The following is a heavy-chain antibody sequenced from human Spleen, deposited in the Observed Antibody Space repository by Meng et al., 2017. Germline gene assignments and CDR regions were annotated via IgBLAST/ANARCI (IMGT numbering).Heavy chain of an antibody. CDR3: TREFSSSQDY. Sequence: VQLQQWGPGLWKPSQTFPPTCAISGDSVSSSSVAWNWIRQSPSRGLEWLGRTYYRSKWYNDYAVSVKSRITINPDTSRNQFSLQLNSVTPEDTAVYYCTREFSSSQDYWGQGTLVTVSS. J-gene: IGHJ4*02. CDR2: TYYRSKWYN. V-gene: IGHV6-1*01. D-gene: IGHD6-13*01. CDR1: GDSVSSSSVA.